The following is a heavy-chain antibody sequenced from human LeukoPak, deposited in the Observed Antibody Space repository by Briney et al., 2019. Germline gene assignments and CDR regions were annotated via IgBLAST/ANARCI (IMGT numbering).Heavy chain of an antibody. CDR2: IYPGDSDT. CDR3: AIPPIFLRHGSGSYTFDS. D-gene: IGHD3-10*01. J-gene: IGHJ4*02. Sequence: GESLKISCKGSGYSFTSYWIGWVRQMPGKGLEWMGIIYPGDSDTRSSPSFQGQVTLSADKSLTTAYLQWRSLKASDTAMYYCAIPPIFLRHGSGSYTFDSWGQGTLVTVSS. V-gene: IGHV5-51*01. CDR1: GYSFTSYW.